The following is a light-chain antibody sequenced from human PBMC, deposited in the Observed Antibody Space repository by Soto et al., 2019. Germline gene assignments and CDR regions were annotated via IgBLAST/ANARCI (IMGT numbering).Light chain of an antibody. J-gene: IGLJ3*02. Sequence: QSAPTQPASVSGSPGQSITISCTGTSSDVGGYNHVSWYQHQPGKAPKLMIYDVTNRPSGVSNRFSGSKSGNTASLTVCGLQAEDEADYYCSSYTSSSIWVFGGGTKLTVL. CDR2: DVT. CDR3: SSYTSSSIWV. V-gene: IGLV2-14*03. CDR1: SSDVGGYNH.